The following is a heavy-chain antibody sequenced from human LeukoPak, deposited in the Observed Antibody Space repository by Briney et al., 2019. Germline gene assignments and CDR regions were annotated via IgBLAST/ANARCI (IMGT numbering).Heavy chain of an antibody. CDR3: AKDAGDYDYFDY. CDR2: ISWNSGSI. D-gene: IGHD4-17*01. CDR1: GFTFDDYA. Sequence: GESLRLSCAASGFTFDDYAMHWVRQAPGKGLEWVSGISWNSGSIGYADSVKGRFTISRDNAKNSLYLQMNSLRAEDTALYYCAKDAGDYDYFDYWGQGTLVTVSS. J-gene: IGHJ4*02. V-gene: IGHV3-9*01.